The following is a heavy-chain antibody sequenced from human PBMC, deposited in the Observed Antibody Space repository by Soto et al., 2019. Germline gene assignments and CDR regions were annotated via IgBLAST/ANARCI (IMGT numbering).Heavy chain of an antibody. V-gene: IGHV3-30*03. D-gene: IGHD3-16*01. CDR1: GFIISSYG. CDR3: ASWGGISSPRYDGSQAPCDY. CDR2: ISYDGSNK. J-gene: IGHJ4*01. Sequence: QVQLVESGGGVVQPGRSLRLSCAASGFIISSYGMHWVRQAPGKGLEWLAVISYDGSNKFYGDSVKGRFTISRDNSKNSLYHQVNTLRAEDTAVYYCASWGGISSPRYDGSQAPCDYWGQGTLVTVSS.